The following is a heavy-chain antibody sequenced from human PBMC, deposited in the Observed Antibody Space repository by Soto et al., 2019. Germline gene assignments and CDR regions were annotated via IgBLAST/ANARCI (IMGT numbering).Heavy chain of an antibody. CDR2: MYSNGTT. V-gene: IGHV3-53*02. Sequence: EVQLVETGGGLIQPGGSLRLSCAASGFIVTSNYMTWVRQAPGKGLEWVSVMYSNGTTSYADSVKGRFTVSRDRNTLYLQMNSLRAEGTAVYYCVRSVHFWGQGTVVTVSS. CDR3: VRSVHF. CDR1: GFIVTSNY. D-gene: IGHD3-10*02. J-gene: IGHJ3*01.